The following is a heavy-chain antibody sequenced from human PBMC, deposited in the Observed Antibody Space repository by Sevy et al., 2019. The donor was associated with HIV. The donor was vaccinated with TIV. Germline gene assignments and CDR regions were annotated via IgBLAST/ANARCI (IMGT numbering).Heavy chain of an antibody. Sequence: GGSLRLSCAASGFTFNSFVMGWVRQAPGKGLDWISVISGTGDYTYYAGSVKGRFTISRDNSKNTLFLQMNSLRAEDTAIFYCAKKMGGGSGMAFLVDFWGQGTLVTVSS. V-gene: IGHV3-23*01. J-gene: IGHJ4*02. CDR3: AKKMGGGSGMAFLVDF. CDR2: ISGTGDYT. D-gene: IGHD5-18*01. CDR1: GFTFNSFV.